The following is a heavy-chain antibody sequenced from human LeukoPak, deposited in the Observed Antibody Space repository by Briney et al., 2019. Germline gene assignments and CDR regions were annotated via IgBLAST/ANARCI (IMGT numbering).Heavy chain of an antibody. CDR3: ARGPTSDIYDSSGYYYDY. Sequence: SETLSLTCAVYGGSFSAYYWSWIRQPPGKGLEWIGEINHSRSTNYNPSLKSRVTISVDTSKNQFSLKLSSVTAADTAVYYCARGPTSDIYDSSGYYYDYWGQGTLVTVSS. V-gene: IGHV4-34*01. CDR2: INHSRST. J-gene: IGHJ4*02. D-gene: IGHD3-22*01. CDR1: GGSFSAYY.